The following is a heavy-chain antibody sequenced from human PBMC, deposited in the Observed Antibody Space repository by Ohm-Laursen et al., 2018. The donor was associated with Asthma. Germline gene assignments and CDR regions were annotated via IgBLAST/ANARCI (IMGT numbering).Heavy chain of an antibody. J-gene: IGHJ6*02. CDR2: IRGSGDTT. Sequence: SLRLSCAASGFIISNYAMSWVRQAPGKVLEWVSAIRGSGDTTHYTDFVKGRFTISRDSSENTLYLHMNNLRAEDTAVYYCARDEFSCSSTSCYRYYGMDVWGQGTTVTVSS. CDR1: GFIISNYA. D-gene: IGHD2-2*01. CDR3: ARDEFSCSSTSCYRYYGMDV. V-gene: IGHV3-23*01.